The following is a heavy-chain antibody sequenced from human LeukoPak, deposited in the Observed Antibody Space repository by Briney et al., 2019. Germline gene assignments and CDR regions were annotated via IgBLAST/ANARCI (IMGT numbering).Heavy chain of an antibody. V-gene: IGHV3-23*01. J-gene: IGHJ4*02. D-gene: IGHD3-9*01. Sequence: GGSLRLSCAASGLIFSSYAMSWVRRAPGKGLEWVSSVSGSGKNTYYADSVKGRFTISRDNSKNTLHLQMNSLRAEDTAVYFCAKDLNGYYKAIDYWGQGTLVTVSS. CDR3: AKDLNGYYKAIDY. CDR2: VSGSGKNT. CDR1: GLIFSSYA.